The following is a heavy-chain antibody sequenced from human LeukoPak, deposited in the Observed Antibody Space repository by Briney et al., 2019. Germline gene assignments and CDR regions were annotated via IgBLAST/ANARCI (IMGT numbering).Heavy chain of an antibody. D-gene: IGHD3-10*01. Sequence: GGSLRLSCAASGFSFSIYAMSWVRQAPGKGLALEWVSTFIGSGGATYHGDSVKGRFTISRDTAKNSLYLQMNSLRPEDTALYYCAKVGGLGSFYRSPYFAYWGQGTLVTVSS. J-gene: IGHJ4*02. CDR2: FIGSGGAT. V-gene: IGHV3-23*01. CDR1: GFSFSIYA. CDR3: AKVGGLGSFYRSPYFAY.